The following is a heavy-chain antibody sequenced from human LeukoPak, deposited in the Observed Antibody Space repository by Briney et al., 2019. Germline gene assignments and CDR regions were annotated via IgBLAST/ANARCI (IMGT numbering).Heavy chain of an antibody. CDR2: INPSGGST. CDR1: GYTFTSYY. V-gene: IGHV1-46*01. D-gene: IGHD2-15*01. Sequence: ASVKVSCKASGYTFTSYYMHWVRQAPGQGLEWMGIINPSGGSTSYAQKFQGRVTMTRDTSTSTVYMELSSLRSEDTAVYYCARLGLGYCSGGSCYGGGDYWGQGTLVTVSS. CDR3: ARLGLGYCSGGSCYGGGDY. J-gene: IGHJ4*02.